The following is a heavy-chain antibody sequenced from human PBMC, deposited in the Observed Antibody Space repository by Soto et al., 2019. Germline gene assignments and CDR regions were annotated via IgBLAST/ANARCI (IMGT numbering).Heavy chain of an antibody. D-gene: IGHD3-3*01. CDR2: INHSGST. J-gene: IGHJ4*02. CDR1: GGSFSGYY. V-gene: IGHV4-34*01. CDR3: ARAYFWSGSLDY. Sequence: PSETLSLTCAVYGGSFSGYYWSWIRQPPGEGLEWIGEINHSGSTNYNPSLKSRVTISVDTPKNQFSLKLSSVTTADTAVYYCARAYFWSGSLDYWGQGTLVTVSS.